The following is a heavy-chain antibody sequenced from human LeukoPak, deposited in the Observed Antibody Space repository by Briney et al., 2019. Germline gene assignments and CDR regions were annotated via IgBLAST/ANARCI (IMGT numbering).Heavy chain of an antibody. Sequence: PGGSLRLSCAATGFSFSSYSMNWVRQAPGKGLEWVSSISSSSSYIYYADSVKGRFTISRDNAKNSLYLQMNSLGAEDTAVYYCARFGYSGYDLLSFDYWGQGTLVTVSS. CDR2: ISSSSSYI. CDR3: ARFGYSGYDLLSFDY. CDR1: GFSFSSYS. D-gene: IGHD5-12*01. J-gene: IGHJ4*02. V-gene: IGHV3-21*01.